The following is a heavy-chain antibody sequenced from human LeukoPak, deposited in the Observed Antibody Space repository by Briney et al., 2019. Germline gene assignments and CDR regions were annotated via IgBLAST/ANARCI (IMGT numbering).Heavy chain of an antibody. CDR2: IKSKTDGGTT. D-gene: IGHD3-10*01. Sequence: GGSLRLSCAASGFTFRNYAMSWVRQAPGKGLEWVGRIKSKTDGGTTDYAAPVKGRFTISRDDSKNTLYLQMNSLKTEDTAVYYCTTDAGSSLVDYWGQGTLVTVSS. CDR3: TTDAGSSLVDY. CDR1: GFTFRNYA. J-gene: IGHJ4*02. V-gene: IGHV3-15*01.